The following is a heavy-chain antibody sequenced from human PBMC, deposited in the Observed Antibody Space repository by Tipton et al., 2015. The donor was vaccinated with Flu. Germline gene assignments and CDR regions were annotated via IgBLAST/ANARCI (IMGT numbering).Heavy chain of an antibody. D-gene: IGHD3-3*01. CDR1: GGSVSSGNYY. J-gene: IGHJ4*02. CDR3: ARGDFWSGYYVDY. V-gene: IGHV4-61*01. CDR2: IYYSGST. Sequence: TLSLTCTVSGGSVSSGNYYWSWIRQPPGKGLEWIGYIYYSGSTNYNPSLKSRVTISVDTSKNQFSLKLSSVTAADTAVYYCARGDFWSGYYVDYWGQGTLVTVSS.